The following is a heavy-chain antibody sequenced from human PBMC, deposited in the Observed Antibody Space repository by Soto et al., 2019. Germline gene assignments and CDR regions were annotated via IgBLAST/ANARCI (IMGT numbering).Heavy chain of an antibody. V-gene: IGHV3-48*03. CDR3: ARRASR. Sequence: EVQLVESGGGLIQPGGSLRLSCAASGFTFSTSEIYWVRQAPGKGLEWVSYIHPSGQPIFYADSVKVRFTISRDNAKNSLYLQMSRLRAEDSAVYYCARRASRWGQGTMVTVSS. CDR1: GFTFSTSE. D-gene: IGHD1-26*01. J-gene: IGHJ3*01. CDR2: IHPSGQPI.